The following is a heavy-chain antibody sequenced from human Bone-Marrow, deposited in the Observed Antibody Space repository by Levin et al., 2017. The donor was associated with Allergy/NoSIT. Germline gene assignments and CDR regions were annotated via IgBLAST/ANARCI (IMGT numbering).Heavy chain of an antibody. J-gene: IGHJ3*01. CDR2: ISWNSGSI. CDR1: GFTFDDYA. CDR3: AKDITFGELWF. Sequence: LAGGSLRLSCAASGFTFDDYAMHWVRQAPGKGLEWVSGISWNSGSIGYADSVKGRFTISRDNAKNSLYLQMNSLRAEDTALYYCAKDITFGELWFGGQGTMVTVSS. D-gene: IGHD3-10*01. V-gene: IGHV3-9*01.